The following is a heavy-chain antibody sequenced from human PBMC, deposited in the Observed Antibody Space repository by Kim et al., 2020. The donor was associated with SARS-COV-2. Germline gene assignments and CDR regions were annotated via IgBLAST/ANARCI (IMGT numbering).Heavy chain of an antibody. CDR3: ARWPESARWGYFDY. CDR2: IKQDGSEK. D-gene: IGHD3-16*01. CDR1: GFTFSSYW. Sequence: GGSLRLSCAASGFTFSSYWMSWVRQAPGKGLEWVANIKQDGSEKYYVDSVKGRFTISRDNAKNSLYLQMNSLRAEDTAVYYCARWPESARWGYFDYWGQGTLVTVSS. J-gene: IGHJ4*02. V-gene: IGHV3-7*01.